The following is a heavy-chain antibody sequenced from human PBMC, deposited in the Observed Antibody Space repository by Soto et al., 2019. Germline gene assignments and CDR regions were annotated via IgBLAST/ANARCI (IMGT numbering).Heavy chain of an antibody. D-gene: IGHD3-3*01. J-gene: IGHJ6*02. Sequence: GGSLRLSCAASGFTFSDYYMSWIRQAPGKGLEWVSYISSSGSTIYYADSVKGRFTISRDNAKNSLYLQMNSLRAEDTAVYYCARDLESPGRGPFTFLEWLGYYGMDVWGQGTTVTVSS. CDR1: GFTFSDYY. V-gene: IGHV3-11*01. CDR2: ISSSGSTI. CDR3: ARDLESPGRGPFTFLEWLGYYGMDV.